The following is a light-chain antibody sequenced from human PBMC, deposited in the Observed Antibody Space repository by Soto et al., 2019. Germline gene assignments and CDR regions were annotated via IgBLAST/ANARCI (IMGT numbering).Light chain of an antibody. CDR1: QNIRSS. CDR3: QQYNNWPQT. CDR2: DAS. V-gene: IGKV3-15*01. J-gene: IGKJ1*01. Sequence: VVMMQSPSSRSASPRARVTLSCRASQNIRSSLAWYQQRPGQTPRLLIYDASTRATGIPARFSGSGSGTDFTLTISGLQSEDFAVYYCQQYNNWPQTFGQGTKVDIK.